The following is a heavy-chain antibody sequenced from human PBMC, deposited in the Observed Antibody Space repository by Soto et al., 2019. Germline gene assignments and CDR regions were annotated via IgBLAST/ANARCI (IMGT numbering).Heavy chain of an antibody. CDR2: IYYSGST. J-gene: IGHJ6*02. D-gene: IGHD3-10*01. CDR3: ARHGESAARFGELYPLEEIYYYYYGMDV. Sequence: QLQLQESGPGLEKPSETLSLTCTVSGGSISSSSYYWGWIRQPPGKGLEWIGSIYYSGSTYYNPSLKSRVTISVDTSKNQFSLKLSSVTAADTAVYYCARHGESAARFGELYPLEEIYYYYYGMDVWGQGTTVTVSS. CDR1: GGSISSSSYY. V-gene: IGHV4-39*01.